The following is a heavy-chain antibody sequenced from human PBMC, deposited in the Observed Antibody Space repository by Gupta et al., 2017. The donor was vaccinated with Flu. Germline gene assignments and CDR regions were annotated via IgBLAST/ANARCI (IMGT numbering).Heavy chain of an antibody. CDR2: INTDTGNT. CDR1: GYSFTSYA. CDR3: VRTSRAGFSYRGAVFDH. D-gene: IGHD3-16*02. J-gene: IGHJ4*02. Sequence: QVQLVQSGSELKKPGASVKVSCKASGYSFTSYAINWVRQGPGQGPEWLAWINTDTGNTTFAPGFTGRFVFSLDTSASTAFLQISSLKAEDTAVYYCVRTSRAGFSYRGAVFDHWGQGTLVTVSS. V-gene: IGHV7-4-1*02.